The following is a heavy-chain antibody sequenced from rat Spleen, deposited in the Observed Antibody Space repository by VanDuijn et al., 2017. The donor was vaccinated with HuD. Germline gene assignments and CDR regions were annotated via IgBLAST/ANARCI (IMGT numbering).Heavy chain of an antibody. J-gene: IGHJ2*01. D-gene: IGHD4-6*01. CDR2: ISSGGST. CDR1: GFSLTSNS. CDR3: ARFGGDY. Sequence: QVQLKESGPGLVQASQTLSLTCTVSGFSLTSNSVHWVRQPPGKGLEWIAAISSGGSTYYNSALKSRLSISRDTSKSQVFLKMNSLQTEDTAMYFCARFGGDYWGQGVMVTVSS. V-gene: IGHV2-6*01.